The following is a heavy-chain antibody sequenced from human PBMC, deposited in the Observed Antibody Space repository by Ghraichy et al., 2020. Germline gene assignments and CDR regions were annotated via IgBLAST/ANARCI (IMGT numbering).Heavy chain of an antibody. CDR3: ARAQSSVVTWDY. CDR2: IYYSGST. Sequence: VSGGSISSYYWSWIRQPPGKGLEWIGYIYYSGSTNYNPSLKSRVTISVDTSKNQFSLKLSSVTAADTAVYYCARAQSSVVTWDYWGQGTLVTVSS. CDR1: GGSISSYY. D-gene: IGHD4-23*01. V-gene: IGHV4-59*01. J-gene: IGHJ4*02.